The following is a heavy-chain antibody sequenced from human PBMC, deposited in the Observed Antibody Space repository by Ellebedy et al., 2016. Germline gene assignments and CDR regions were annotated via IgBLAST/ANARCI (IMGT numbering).Heavy chain of an antibody. D-gene: IGHD4/OR15-4a*01. V-gene: IGHV3-30*18. CDR2: ISYDGSNK. CDR1: GFTFSSYG. CDR3: ANGPDYAGPFDY. Sequence: GESLKISCAASGFTFSSYGMHWVRQAPGKGLEWVAVISYDGSNKYYADSVKGRFTISRDNSKNTLYLQMNSLRAEDTAVYYCANGPDYAGPFDYWGQGTLVTVSS. J-gene: IGHJ4*02.